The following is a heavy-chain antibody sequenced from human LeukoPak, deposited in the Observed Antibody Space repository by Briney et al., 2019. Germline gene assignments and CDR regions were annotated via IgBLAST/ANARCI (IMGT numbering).Heavy chain of an antibody. CDR2: INPNSGGT. J-gene: IGHJ4*02. Sequence: ASVKVSRKASGYTFTGYYMHWVRQAPGQGLEWMGWINPNSGGTNYAQKFQGRVTMTRDTSISTAYMELSRLRSDDTAVYYCARGDYDILTGYFYFADYWGQGTLVTVSS. CDR1: GYTFTGYY. D-gene: IGHD3-9*01. V-gene: IGHV1-2*02. CDR3: ARGDYDILTGYFYFADY.